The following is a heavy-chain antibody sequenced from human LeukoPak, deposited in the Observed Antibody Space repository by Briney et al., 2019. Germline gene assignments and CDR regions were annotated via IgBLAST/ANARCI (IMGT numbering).Heavy chain of an antibody. V-gene: IGHV4-39*07. CDR1: GGSISSSSYY. CDR2: IYYSGST. Sequence: PSETLSLTCTVSGGSISSSSYYRGWIRQPPGKGLEWIGSIYYSGSTYYNPSLKSRVTISVDTSKNQFSLKLSSVTAADTAVYYCARGPHLGYHYYDSSGYLDYWGQGTLVTVSS. D-gene: IGHD3-22*01. J-gene: IGHJ4*02. CDR3: ARGPHLGYHYYDSSGYLDY.